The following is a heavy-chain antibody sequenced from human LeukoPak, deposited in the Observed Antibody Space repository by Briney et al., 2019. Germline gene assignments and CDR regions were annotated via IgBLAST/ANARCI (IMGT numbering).Heavy chain of an antibody. D-gene: IGHD3-22*01. CDR1: GYTFTSYA. Sequence: ASVKVSCKASGYTFTSYAMHWVRQAPGQRLEWMGWINAGSGNTKYSQKFQGRVTITRDTSASTAYMELSSLRSEDTAAYYCARASYYYDSSGGDYWGQGTLVTVSS. CDR3: ARASYYYDSSGGDY. V-gene: IGHV1-3*01. J-gene: IGHJ4*02. CDR2: INAGSGNT.